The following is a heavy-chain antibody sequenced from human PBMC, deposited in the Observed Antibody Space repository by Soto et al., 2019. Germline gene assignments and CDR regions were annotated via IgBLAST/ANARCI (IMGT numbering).Heavy chain of an antibody. CDR1: GGSIDTYY. J-gene: IGHJ6*02. CDR2: ILYTGST. Sequence: QVQLQGSGPGLVKPSETLSLTCAISGGSIDTYYWSWIRQPPGKGLEWIGYILYTGSTYYNPSLKSRVTMSVDRSKNQFSLKLSSVTAADTSEYYCARLPGAGRPPYGMDVWGHGSSVTVSS. D-gene: IGHD6-6*01. V-gene: IGHV4-59*01. CDR3: ARLPGAGRPPYGMDV.